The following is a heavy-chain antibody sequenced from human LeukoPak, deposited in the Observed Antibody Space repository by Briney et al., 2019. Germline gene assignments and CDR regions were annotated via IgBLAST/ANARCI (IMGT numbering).Heavy chain of an antibody. CDR1: GFTFSSYW. J-gene: IGHJ4*02. CDR2: INQDGSQK. Sequence: GSLRLSCAASGFTFSSYWMSWVRQAPGKGLEWVANINQDGSQKYYVDSVKGRFTISRDNAENSLYLQLNSLRVEDTALYYCATAWELRDFWGQGTLVTVSS. D-gene: IGHD4-23*01. CDR3: ATAWELRDF. V-gene: IGHV3-7*01.